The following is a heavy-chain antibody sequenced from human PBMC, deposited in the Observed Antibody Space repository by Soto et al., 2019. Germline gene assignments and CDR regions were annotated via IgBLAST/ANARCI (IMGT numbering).Heavy chain of an antibody. CDR3: ARQYSSASYYYCGMDV. V-gene: IGHV4-31*03. Sequence: SETLFLTCTVSGGSISSGGYYWSWIRQHPGKGPEWIGYIYYSGSTYYNPSLKSRVTISVDTSKNQFSLKLSSVTAAATAVYYCARQYSSASYYYCGMDVCGQGTTVTVAS. J-gene: IGHJ6*02. CDR1: GGSISSGGYY. CDR2: IYYSGST. D-gene: IGHD6-6*01.